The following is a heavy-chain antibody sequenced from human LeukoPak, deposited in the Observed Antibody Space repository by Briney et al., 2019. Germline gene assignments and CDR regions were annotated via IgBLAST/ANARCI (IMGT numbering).Heavy chain of an antibody. CDR2: IKSKTDGGTT. D-gene: IGHD3-10*01. V-gene: IGHV3-15*01. J-gene: IGHJ4*02. CDR3: TTLYGSGNYY. CDR1: GFTFSNTW. Sequence: PGGSLRLSCAASGFTFSNTWMSWVRQAPGKGLEGVGQIKSKTDGGTTDYAAPVKGRFTISRDDSKNTLYLQMNSLKTEDTAVYYCTTLYGSGNYYWGQGTLVTVSS.